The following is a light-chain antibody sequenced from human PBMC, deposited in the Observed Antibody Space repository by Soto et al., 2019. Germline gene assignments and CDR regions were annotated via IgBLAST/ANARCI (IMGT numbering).Light chain of an antibody. CDR3: NSYAGSNLLR. Sequence: QSVLTQPPSASGSPGQSVTISCTGTSSDVGGYNYVSWYQQHPGKAPKLMIYEVTKRPSGVPDRFSGSKSGNTASLTVSGLQAYDEADYYCNSYAGSNLLRFGTGTKLTVL. V-gene: IGLV2-8*01. J-gene: IGLJ1*01. CDR2: EVT. CDR1: SSDVGGYNY.